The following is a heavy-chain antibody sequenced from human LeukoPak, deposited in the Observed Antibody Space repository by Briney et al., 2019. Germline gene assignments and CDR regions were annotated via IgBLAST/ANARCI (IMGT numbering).Heavy chain of an antibody. D-gene: IGHD6-13*01. CDR1: GLTFSTYG. J-gene: IGHJ4*02. CDR3: AKASSGKQAAGYFDC. Sequence: GRSLRLSCVVSGLTFSTYGMHWVRQAQGKGLEGVALIWYDGRNKYYADSVKGRFTISRDNSENTLYLQMNSLRAEETAYYCAKASSGKQAAGYFDCWGQGTLVTVPS. CDR2: IWYDGRNK. V-gene: IGHV3-33*06.